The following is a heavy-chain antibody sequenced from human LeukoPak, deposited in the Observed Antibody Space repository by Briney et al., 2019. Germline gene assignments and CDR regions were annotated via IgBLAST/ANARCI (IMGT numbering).Heavy chain of an antibody. J-gene: IGHJ6*02. CDR2: ISGGSRTI. D-gene: IGHD3-22*01. Sequence: GGSLRLSCAASGFTFSDYYMNWIRQAPGKGLEWVSSISGGSRTINYADSVKGRFTTSRDNAKNSLYLQMNSLRAEDTAVYYCASTAVDSSGYYGYGMDVWGQGTTVTVSS. CDR3: ASTAVDSSGYYGYGMDV. CDR1: GFTFSDYY. V-gene: IGHV3-11*01.